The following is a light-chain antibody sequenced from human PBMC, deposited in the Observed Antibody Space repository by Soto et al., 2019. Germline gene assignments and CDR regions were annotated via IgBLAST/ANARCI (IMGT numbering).Light chain of an antibody. CDR3: QQRSNWPPIT. CDR2: DAS. CDR1: QSVSSY. Sequence: EMVLTQSPATLSLSPGERPTLSGRASQSVSSYLAWYQQKPGQAPRLLIYDASNRATGIPARFSGSGSGTDFTLTISSLEPEDFAVYYCQQRSNWPPITFGQGTKVDIK. J-gene: IGKJ1*01. V-gene: IGKV3-11*01.